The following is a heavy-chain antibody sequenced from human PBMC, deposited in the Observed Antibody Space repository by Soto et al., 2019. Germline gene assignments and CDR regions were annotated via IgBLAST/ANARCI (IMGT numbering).Heavy chain of an antibody. CDR1: GFIFSDYY. V-gene: IGHV3-11*01. CDR3: ARAQYSSSSVFDY. D-gene: IGHD6-6*01. CDR2: ISSGGYTI. Sequence: PGGSLRLSCAASGFIFSDYYMSWFRQAPGKGLEWLSCISSGGYTIYYADSVRGRFTISRDNAKNSLYLQMNSLRADDTAVYYCARAQYSSSSVFDYWGQGTLVTVSS. J-gene: IGHJ4*02.